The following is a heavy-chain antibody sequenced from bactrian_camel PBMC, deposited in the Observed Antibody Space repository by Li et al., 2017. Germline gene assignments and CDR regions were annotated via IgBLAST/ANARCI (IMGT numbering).Heavy chain of an antibody. CDR2: ISSDGGRA. J-gene: IGHJ6*01. CDR1: GFTFSDYY. CDR3: VRNYFTKQGAFGY. D-gene: IGHD2*01. Sequence: VQLVESGGGLVQPGGSLRLSCVASGFTFSDYYMTWVRQAPGEGLEWVSDISSDGGRAYYAQSVKGRFTISRDNAKNTVFLQMNSLKPEDTAVYYCVRNYFTKQGAFGYWGQGTQVTVS. V-gene: IGHV3S40*01.